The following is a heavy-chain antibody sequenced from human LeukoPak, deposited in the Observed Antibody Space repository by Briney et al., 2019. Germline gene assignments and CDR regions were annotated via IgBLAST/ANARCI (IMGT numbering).Heavy chain of an antibody. CDR3: ARRGTSSSWAHFDY. D-gene: IGHD6-13*01. CDR1: GLTFSSYW. V-gene: IGHV3-7*05. Sequence: GGSLRLSCAASGLTFSSYWMTWVRQAPGKGLEWGAKIKQDGSEKYYVDSVKGRFTISRDNAKNSLYLQMNSLGAEDTAVYYCARRGTSSSWAHFDYWGQGTLVTVSS. CDR2: IKQDGSEK. J-gene: IGHJ4*02.